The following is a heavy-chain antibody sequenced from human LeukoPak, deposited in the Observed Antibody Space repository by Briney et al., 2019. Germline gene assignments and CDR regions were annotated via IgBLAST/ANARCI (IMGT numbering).Heavy chain of an antibody. CDR2: IDTSGTTM. J-gene: IGHJ4*02. Sequence: GGSLRLSCAASGFIFSKYSMTWVRQAPGQGLEWVSFIDTSGTTMYYTDSVKGRFTISRDNAKNSLYLQMITLIAEDTALYYCTRDRRDGRLTTDYWGQGTLVTVSS. V-gene: IGHV3-48*04. CDR3: TRDRRDGRLTTDY. D-gene: IGHD1/OR15-1a*01. CDR1: GFIFSKYS.